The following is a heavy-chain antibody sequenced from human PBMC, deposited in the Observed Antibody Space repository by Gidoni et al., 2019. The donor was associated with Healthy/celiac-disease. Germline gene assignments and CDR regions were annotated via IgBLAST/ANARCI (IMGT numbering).Heavy chain of an antibody. CDR1: DGSCSGYY. CDR3: ARELRPVTPKYRDY. Sequence: QVQPQQTGAGRWKPWAPLTLTCAVADGSCSGYYWSWVRQPPGKGLEWIGEINHSGSTNYNPSRKSRVTISVDTSKTLFSLKLRSVTAAHTALYYCARELRPVTPKYRDYWGQGTLFPVSS. V-gene: IGHV4-34*01. D-gene: IGHD4-4*01. CDR2: INHSGST. J-gene: IGHJ4*02.